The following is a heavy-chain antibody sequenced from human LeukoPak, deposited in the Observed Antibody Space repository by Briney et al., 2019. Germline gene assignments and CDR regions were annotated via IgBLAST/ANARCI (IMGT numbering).Heavy chain of an antibody. CDR2: IYYSGST. J-gene: IGHJ5*02. CDR3: ARDLRWFGELGYWFDP. CDR1: GGSISSSSYY. Sequence: SETLSLTCTVSGGSISSSSYYWGWIRQPPGKGLEWIGSIYYSGSTYYNPSLKSRVTISVDTSKNQFSLKLSSVTAADTAVYYCARDLRWFGELGYWFDPWGQGMLATVSS. V-gene: IGHV4-39*07. D-gene: IGHD3-10*01.